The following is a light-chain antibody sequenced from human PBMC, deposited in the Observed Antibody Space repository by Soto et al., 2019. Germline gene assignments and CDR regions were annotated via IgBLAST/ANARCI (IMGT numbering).Light chain of an antibody. CDR2: GAS. CDR1: QSVGRDY. J-gene: IGKJ5*01. CDR3: QQYAKSPIT. Sequence: ELVLTHSPDTLSVSPGDRATLSCRASQSVGRDYLAWYQQKPGQAPRLLIHGASNRATGIPDRFSGSGSGTDFTLSISRLEPEDFAVYYCQQYAKSPITFGQGTRLEIK. V-gene: IGKV3-20*01.